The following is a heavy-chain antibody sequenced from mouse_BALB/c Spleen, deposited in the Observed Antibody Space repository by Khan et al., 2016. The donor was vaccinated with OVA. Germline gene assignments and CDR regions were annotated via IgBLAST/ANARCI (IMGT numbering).Heavy chain of an antibody. D-gene: IGHD1-1*01. CDR3: ARSGTITTVVATDFDY. Sequence: EVKLLESGPGLVKPSQSLSLTCTVTGYSITSDYAWNWIRQFPGNKLEWMGYISYSGRTSYNPSLKSRISITRDTSKNQFFLQLNSVTTDDTATYYCARSGTITTVVATDFDYWGQGTTLTVSS. CDR1: GYSITSDYA. V-gene: IGHV3-2*02. CDR2: ISYSGRT. J-gene: IGHJ2*01.